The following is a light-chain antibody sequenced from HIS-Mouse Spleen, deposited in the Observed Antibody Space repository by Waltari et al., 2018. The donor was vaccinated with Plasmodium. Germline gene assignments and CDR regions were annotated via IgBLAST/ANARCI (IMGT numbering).Light chain of an antibody. CDR3: CSYAGSSTYV. Sequence: QSALTQPASVSGSPGQSITISCTGTSSDVGSYNLVSWYQQHPGKAPKLRIYEGSKRPSGFSNRCSGSKSGNTASLTISGLQAEDEADYYCCSYAGSSTYVFGTGTKVTVL. V-gene: IGLV2-23*01. CDR1: SSDVGSYNL. J-gene: IGLJ1*01. CDR2: EGS.